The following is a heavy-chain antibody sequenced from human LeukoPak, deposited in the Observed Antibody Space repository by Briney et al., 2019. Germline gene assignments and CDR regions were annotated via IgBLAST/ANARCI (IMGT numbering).Heavy chain of an antibody. CDR2: ARGSGYST. Sequence: PGGSLRLSCVASGFTFSSYGMAWVRQAPGKGLEWVSDARGSGYSTHHADSVKGRFTISRDNSKNTVYLQMNSLRAEDTAVYFCARGRYESSGYYDYCFDYWGQGTLVTVSS. V-gene: IGHV3-23*01. CDR3: ARGRYESSGYYDYCFDY. J-gene: IGHJ4*02. D-gene: IGHD3-22*01. CDR1: GFTFSSYG.